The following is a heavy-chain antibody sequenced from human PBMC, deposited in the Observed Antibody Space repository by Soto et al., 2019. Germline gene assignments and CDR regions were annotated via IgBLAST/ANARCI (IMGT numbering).Heavy chain of an antibody. J-gene: IGHJ4*01. V-gene: IGHV3-21*01. D-gene: IGHD2-21*02. Sequence: GGSLRLSCAASGFNFSSYSMNWVRQAPEKGLEWVSFISFNGNYKDYADSVKGRFTISRDNAKRSLYLQMNSLGAEDTAVYFCAAHSPYCGGDCSMSYWGQGILVTVSS. CDR1: GFNFSSYS. CDR3: AAHSPYCGGDCSMSY. CDR2: ISFNGNYK.